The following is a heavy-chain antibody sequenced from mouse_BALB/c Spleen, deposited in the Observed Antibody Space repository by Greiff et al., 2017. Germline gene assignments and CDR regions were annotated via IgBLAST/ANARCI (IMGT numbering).Heavy chain of an antibody. D-gene: IGHD1-1*01. J-gene: IGHJ2*01. CDR3: ARGLYYGSSFDY. CDR2: IDPYNGGT. CDR1: GYAFTSYN. Sequence: VQLQQSGPELVKPGASVKVSCKASGYAFTSYNMYWVKQSHGKSLEWIGYIDPYNGGTSYNQKFKGKATMTVDKSSSTAYMELARLTSEDSAIYYCARGLYYGSSFDYWGQGTTLTVSS. V-gene: IGHV1S135*01.